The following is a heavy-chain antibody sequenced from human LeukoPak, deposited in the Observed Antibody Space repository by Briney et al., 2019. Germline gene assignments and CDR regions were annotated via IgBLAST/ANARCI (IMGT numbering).Heavy chain of an antibody. CDR2: IGTAGDT. V-gene: IGHV3-13*01. CDR1: GFTFSSYD. CDR3: AKDATAVIGTVYMDV. J-gene: IGHJ6*03. Sequence: GGSLRLSCAASGFTFSSYDMHWVRQATGKGLEWVSAIGTAGDTYYPGSVKGRFTISRDNAKNSLYLQMNSLRAEDTAVYYCAKDATAVIGTVYMDVWGKGTTITISS. D-gene: IGHD4-11*01.